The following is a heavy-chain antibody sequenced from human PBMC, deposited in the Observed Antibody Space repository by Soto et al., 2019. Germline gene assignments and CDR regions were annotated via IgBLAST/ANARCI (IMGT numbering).Heavy chain of an antibody. V-gene: IGHV3-15*01. CDR1: GFTFSNVW. CDR3: ARGSNGYHFDE. J-gene: IGHJ4*02. Sequence: GGSLRLSCAASGFTFSNVWMTWVRQVPGKGLEWVGRIKRKIDGATTDFAASVKGRFSISRDDSINTLYLQMGSLRAEDMAVYDGARGSNGYHFDEWGQGTLVTFPS. CDR2: IKRKIDGATT. D-gene: IGHD6-25*01.